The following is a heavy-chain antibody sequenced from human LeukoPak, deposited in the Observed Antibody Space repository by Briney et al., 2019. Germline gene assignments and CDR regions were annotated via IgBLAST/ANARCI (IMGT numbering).Heavy chain of an antibody. J-gene: IGHJ5*02. Sequence: PSQTLCLTCTVSGGSISSGGYYWSWIRQHPGKGLEWIGYIYYSGSTYYNPSLKSRVTISVDTSKNQFSLKLSSVTAADTAVYYCARGCSGGSCYYRYNWFDPWGQGTLVTVSS. V-gene: IGHV4-31*03. CDR3: ARGCSGGSCYYRYNWFDP. CDR1: GGSISSGGYY. D-gene: IGHD2-15*01. CDR2: IYYSGST.